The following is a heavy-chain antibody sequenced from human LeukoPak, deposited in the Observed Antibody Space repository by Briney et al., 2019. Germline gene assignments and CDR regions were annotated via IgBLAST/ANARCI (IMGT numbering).Heavy chain of an antibody. Sequence: SSETLSLTCTVSGGSISSYYWSRIRQPPGKGLEWIGYIYYSGSTNYNPSLKSRVTISVDTSKNQFSLKLSSVTAADTAVYYCARAWTYYYGSGSDYYFDYWGQGTLVTVSS. J-gene: IGHJ4*02. V-gene: IGHV4-59*08. CDR3: ARAWTYYYGSGSDYYFDY. CDR1: GGSISSYY. CDR2: IYYSGST. D-gene: IGHD3-10*01.